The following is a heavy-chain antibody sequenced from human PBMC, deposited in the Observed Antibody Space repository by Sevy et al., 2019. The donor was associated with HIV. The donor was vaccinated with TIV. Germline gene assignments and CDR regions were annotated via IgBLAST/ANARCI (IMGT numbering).Heavy chain of an antibody. J-gene: IGHJ4*02. CDR1: GFTFSSYA. D-gene: IGHD1-26*01. V-gene: IGHV3-23*01. CDR3: AKPRRSGSSPPYFDY. CDR2: ISGSGGST. Sequence: GGSLRLSCAASGFTFSSYAMSWVRQAPGKGLEWVSAISGSGGSTYYAYSVKGRFTISRDNSKNTLYLQMNSLRAEDTAVYYCAKPRRSGSSPPYFDYWGQGTLVTVSS.